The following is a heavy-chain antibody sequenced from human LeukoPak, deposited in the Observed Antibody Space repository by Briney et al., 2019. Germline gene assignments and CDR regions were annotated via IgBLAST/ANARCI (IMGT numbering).Heavy chain of an antibody. CDR2: ISSSSGTI. CDR1: GFTFSDYY. Sequence: GGSLRLSCAAPGFTFSDYYMSWIRQAPGKGLEWLSYISSSSGTIYYADSVKGRFTISRDNAQNSLFLQMNSLRAEDTAVYFCASGSGWFSFDSWGQGTLVTVFS. J-gene: IGHJ4*02. V-gene: IGHV3-11*04. CDR3: ASGSGWFSFDS. D-gene: IGHD6-19*01.